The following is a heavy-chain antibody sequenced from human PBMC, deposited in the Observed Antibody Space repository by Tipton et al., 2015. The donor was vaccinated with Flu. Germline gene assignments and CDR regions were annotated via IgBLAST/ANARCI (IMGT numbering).Heavy chain of an antibody. D-gene: IGHD3-10*01. CDR1: GGSISSGGYS. Sequence: TLSLTCAVSGGSISSGGYSWSWIRQPPGKGLEWIGYIYHSGSTYYNPSLKSRVTISVDRSKNQFSLKLSSVTAADTAVYYCARSYGSGSNGWFAPWGQGTLVPVSS. J-gene: IGHJ5*02. CDR2: IYHSGST. V-gene: IGHV4-30-2*01. CDR3: ARSYGSGSNGWFAP.